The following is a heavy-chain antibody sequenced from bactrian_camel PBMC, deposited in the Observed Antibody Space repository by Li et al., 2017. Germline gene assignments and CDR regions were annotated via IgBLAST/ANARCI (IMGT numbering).Heavy chain of an antibody. D-gene: IGHD2*01. V-gene: IGHV3S1*01. CDR1: GYPHIGSTFC. CDR2: IATGSGNT. CDR3: AAFCSGGYWSFKY. Sequence: HVQLVESGGGSVEAGGSLRLSCAVSGYPHIGSTFCVGWFRQAPGKEREGVARIATGSGNTYYADSVKGRFTISQDNAKNTVYLQMNSLKPEDTAMYYCAAFCSGGYWSFKYWGQGTQVTVS. J-gene: IGHJ4*01.